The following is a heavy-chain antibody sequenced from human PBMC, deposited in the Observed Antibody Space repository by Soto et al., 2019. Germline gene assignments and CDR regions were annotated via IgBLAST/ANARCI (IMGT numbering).Heavy chain of an antibody. V-gene: IGHV1-2*04. D-gene: IGHD6-13*01. CDR3: ARASPIAAAGNPPSPFDY. CDR2: INPNSGGT. CDR1: GYTFTGYY. Sequence: ASVKVSCKASGYTFTGYYMHWVRQAPGQGLEWMGWINPNSGGTNYAQKFQGWVTMTRDTSISTAYMELSRLRSDDTAVYYCARASPIAAAGNPPSPFDYWGQGTLVTVS. J-gene: IGHJ4*02.